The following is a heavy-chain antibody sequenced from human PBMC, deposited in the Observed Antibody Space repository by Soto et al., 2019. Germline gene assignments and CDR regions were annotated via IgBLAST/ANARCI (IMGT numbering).Heavy chain of an antibody. J-gene: IGHJ4*02. CDR1: GGSIRSSSYY. D-gene: IGHD6-6*01. CDR2: IYYSGTT. Sequence: QLQLQESGPGLVKPSETLSLTCTVSGGSIRSSSYYWGWLRQPPGKGLEWIGSIYYSGTTYYNPSLKRRVTMSVDTSKNQFSLKLRSVTDADTAVYYCARLVSLAARPFDSWGQGTLVTVSS. V-gene: IGHV4-39*01. CDR3: ARLVSLAARPFDS.